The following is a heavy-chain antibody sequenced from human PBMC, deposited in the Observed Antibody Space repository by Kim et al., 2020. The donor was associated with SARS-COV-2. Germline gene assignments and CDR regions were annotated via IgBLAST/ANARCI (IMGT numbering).Heavy chain of an antibody. CDR3: ARNPRRYYYGSGSYYNERPFDWYFDL. CDR2: INHSGST. V-gene: IGHV4-34*01. Sequence: SETLSLTCAVYGGSFSGYYWSWIRQPPGKGLEWIGEINHSGSTNYNPSLKSRVTISVDTSKNQFSLKLSSVTAADTAVYYCARNPRRYYYGSGSYYNERPFDWYFDLWGRGTLVTVSS. J-gene: IGHJ2*01. D-gene: IGHD3-10*01. CDR1: GGSFSGYY.